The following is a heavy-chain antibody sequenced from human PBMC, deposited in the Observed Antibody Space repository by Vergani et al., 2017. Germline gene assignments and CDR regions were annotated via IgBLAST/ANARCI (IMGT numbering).Heavy chain of an antibody. D-gene: IGHD2-2*02. J-gene: IGHJ1*01. CDR3: ARGPSWLLYRAEYIQH. V-gene: IGHV3-30-3*01. Sequence: QVQLVESGGGVVQPGRSLRLSCAASGFTFSSYAMHWVRQAPGKGLEWVAVISYDGSNKYYADSVKGRFTISRDNSKNTLYLQMNSLRAEDTAVYYCARGPSWLLYRAEYIQHWGQGTLVTVSS. CDR2: ISYDGSNK. CDR1: GFTFSSYA.